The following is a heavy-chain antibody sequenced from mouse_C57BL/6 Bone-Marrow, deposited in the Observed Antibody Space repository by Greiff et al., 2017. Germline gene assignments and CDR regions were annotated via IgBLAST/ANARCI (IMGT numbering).Heavy chain of an antibody. CDR2: IWSGGST. Sequence: VQLVESGPGLVQPSQSLSITCTVSGFSLTSYGVHWVRQSPGKGLEWLGVIWSGGSTDYNAAFISRLSISKDNSKSQVFFKMNSLQADDTAIYYCAGNYYGSSSAWFAYWGQGTLVTVSA. D-gene: IGHD1-1*01. CDR1: GFSLTSYG. CDR3: AGNYYGSSSAWFAY. V-gene: IGHV2-2*01. J-gene: IGHJ3*01.